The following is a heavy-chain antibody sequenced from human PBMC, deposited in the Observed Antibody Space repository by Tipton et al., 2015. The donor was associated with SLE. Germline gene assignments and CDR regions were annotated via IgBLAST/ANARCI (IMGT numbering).Heavy chain of an antibody. CDR2: LYHRGST. CDR3: ARLGVVVTAIDY. CDR1: GYSITSGDY. V-gene: IGHV4-38-2*01. J-gene: IGHJ4*02. D-gene: IGHD2-21*02. Sequence: TLSLTCAVSGYSITSGDYWGWIRQPPGKGLEWVGSLYHRGSTYYNPSLKSRVTISTDTSKNQFSLKLSSVTAADTAVYYCARLGVVVTAIDYWGQGTLVTVSS.